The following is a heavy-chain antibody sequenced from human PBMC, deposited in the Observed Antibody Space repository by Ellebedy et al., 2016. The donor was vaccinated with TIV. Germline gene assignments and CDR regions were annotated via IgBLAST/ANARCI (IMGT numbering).Heavy chain of an antibody. D-gene: IGHD5-18*01. CDR1: GGSISSYY. CDR2: IFYSGST. J-gene: IGHJ4*02. Sequence: MPSETLSLTCTVSGGSISSYYWRWIRQPPGKGLQWIGFIFYSGSTNYNPSLKSRVPLSVDTSKNQFSLKLRSVTAADTAVYYCATWGGTAKGADYWGQGTLVTVSS. CDR3: ATWGGTAKGADY. V-gene: IGHV4-59*01.